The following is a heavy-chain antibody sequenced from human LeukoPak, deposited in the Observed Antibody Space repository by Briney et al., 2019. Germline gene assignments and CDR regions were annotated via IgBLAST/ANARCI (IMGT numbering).Heavy chain of an antibody. J-gene: IGHJ2*01. D-gene: IGHD3-10*01. CDR1: GGAINNYY. CDR3: ARYGRGGAEWYFDL. CDR2: VFVTGST. V-gene: IGHV4-4*07. Sequence: SETLSLTCSVCGGAINNYYCSWIRQPAGKGLEWIGRVFVTGSTNYNPSVKSRVTISVDKSKNQFSLKLNSVTAADTAVYYCARYGRGGAEWYFDLWGRGTLVTVSS.